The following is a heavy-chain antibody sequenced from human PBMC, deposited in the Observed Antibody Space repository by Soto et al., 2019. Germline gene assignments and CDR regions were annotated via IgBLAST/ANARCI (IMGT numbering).Heavy chain of an antibody. D-gene: IGHD6-25*01. Sequence: ASVKVSCKASGYTFTSYYMHWVRQAPGQGLEWMGIINPNSGNTGFAQKLQGRVTMTRNTSISTAYMELSSLRSEDKAVYYCARERSSGWFDPWGQGTLVTVSS. CDR2: INPNSGNT. CDR1: GYTFTSYY. V-gene: IGHV1-8*02. CDR3: ARERSSGWFDP. J-gene: IGHJ5*02.